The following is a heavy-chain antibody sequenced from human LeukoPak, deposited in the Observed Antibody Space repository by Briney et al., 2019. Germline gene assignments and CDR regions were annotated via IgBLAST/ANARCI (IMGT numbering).Heavy chain of an antibody. CDR3: GRPTKYWLVRGNGVDV. V-gene: IGHV3-23*01. CDR1: GFTFTSYA. D-gene: IGHD6-19*01. CDR2: IDAGGGDT. J-gene: IGHJ6*02. Sequence: PGASLRLSCAASGFTFTSYAMTWVRQAPGKGLEWVSSIDAGGGDTYHSDSVKGRFTISRDNSMNTLYPQMNSLRADDTAVYYCGRPTKYWLVRGNGVDVWGQGTTVTVS.